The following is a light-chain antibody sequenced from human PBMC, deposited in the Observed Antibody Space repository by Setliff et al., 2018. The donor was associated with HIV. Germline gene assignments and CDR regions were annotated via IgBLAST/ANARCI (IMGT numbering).Light chain of an antibody. V-gene: IGLV6-57*01. Sequence: NFMLTQPHSVSASPGKTVTISCTRNIGSIASNFVQWYQQRPGTSPTTVIFQDDQRPSGVPDRFSGSIDSSSNSASLTISGLKTEDEADYYCQSYDGSYHDVFGTGTKVTV. CDR1: IGSIASNF. J-gene: IGLJ1*01. CDR2: QDD. CDR3: QSYDGSYHDV.